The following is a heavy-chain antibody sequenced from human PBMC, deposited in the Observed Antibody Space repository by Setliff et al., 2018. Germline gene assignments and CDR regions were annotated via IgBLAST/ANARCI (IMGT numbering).Heavy chain of an antibody. V-gene: IGHV3-23*01. Sequence: PGGSLRLSCAASGLTFNSYAMSWVRQAPGKGLEWVSTVSVSGDNTYYTDSVKGRFTTSRDNSKNTLSLQMSSLRTEDTAIYFCAGQGPIFGSGLIPGWYMVVNWGQGTLVTVS. D-gene: IGHD3-3*01. CDR1: GLTFNSYA. J-gene: IGHJ4*02. CDR3: AGQGPIFGSGLIPGWYMVVN. CDR2: VSVSGDNT.